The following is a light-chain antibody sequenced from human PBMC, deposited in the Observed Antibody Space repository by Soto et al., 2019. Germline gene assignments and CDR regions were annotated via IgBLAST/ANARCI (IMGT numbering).Light chain of an antibody. V-gene: IGKV3-20*01. CDR2: GVS. Sequence: EIVLTQSPGPLSMSPGERATLSCRASQSVNSTFFAWYQQKPGQAPRLLIYGVSTRATGIPDRFTGSGSGTDFALTISGLEPEDLAVYYCQQYGSSPRTCGQGTKVEIK. CDR3: QQYGSSPRT. J-gene: IGKJ1*01. CDR1: QSVNSTF.